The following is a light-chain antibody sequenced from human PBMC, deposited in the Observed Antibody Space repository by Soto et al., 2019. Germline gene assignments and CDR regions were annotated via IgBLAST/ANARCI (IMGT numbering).Light chain of an antibody. CDR2: AAS. Sequence: DIQMTQSPASLSASVGDRVTITCRARLPISNYLAWYQQKPGKSPNLLIYAASTLQAGVPSRFSGSGSGTDFTLTISSLQPEDVAAYYCQKYHSAPLTFGGGTKVESK. J-gene: IGKJ4*01. CDR1: LPISNY. V-gene: IGKV1-27*01. CDR3: QKYHSAPLT.